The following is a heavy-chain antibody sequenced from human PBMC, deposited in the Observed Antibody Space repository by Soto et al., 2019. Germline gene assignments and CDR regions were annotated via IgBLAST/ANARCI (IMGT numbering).Heavy chain of an antibody. CDR3: ARTHYVWGSCRVFDY. D-gene: IGHD3-16*02. V-gene: IGHV2-70*01. Sequence: SGPTLVNPTQTLTLTCTFSGFSLSTSGMCVSRIRQPPGKALEWLALIDWDDDKYYSTSLKTRLTISKDTSKNQVVLTMTNMDPVDTATYYCARTHYVWGSCRVFDYWGQGTLVTVSS. J-gene: IGHJ4*02. CDR2: IDWDDDK. CDR1: GFSLSTSGMC.